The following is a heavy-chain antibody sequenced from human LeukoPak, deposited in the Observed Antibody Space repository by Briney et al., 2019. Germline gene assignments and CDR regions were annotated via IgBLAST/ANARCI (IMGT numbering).Heavy chain of an antibody. V-gene: IGHV1-69*02. CDR2: IIPILGIA. Sequence: SVKVSCKASGGTFSSYTISWVRQAPGHGLEWRGRIIPILGIANYAQKFQGRVTITADKSTSTAYMELSSLRSEDTAVYYCARAYSSSSGGGMDVWGQGTTVTVSS. D-gene: IGHD6-6*01. CDR1: GGTFSSYT. J-gene: IGHJ6*02. CDR3: ARAYSSSSGGGMDV.